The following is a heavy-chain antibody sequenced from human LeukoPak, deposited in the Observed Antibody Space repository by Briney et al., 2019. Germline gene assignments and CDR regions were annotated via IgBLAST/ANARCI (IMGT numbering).Heavy chain of an antibody. J-gene: IGHJ4*02. CDR1: GGTFSSYA. CDR2: IIPILGIA. Sequence: ASVKVSCKASGGTFSSYAISWVRQAPGQGLEWMGRIIPILGIANYAQKFQGRVTITADKSTSTAYMELSSLRSEDTAVYYCARGEHYYGSGSSLGYWGQGTLVTVSS. CDR3: ARGEHYYGSGSSLGY. D-gene: IGHD3-10*01. V-gene: IGHV1-69*04.